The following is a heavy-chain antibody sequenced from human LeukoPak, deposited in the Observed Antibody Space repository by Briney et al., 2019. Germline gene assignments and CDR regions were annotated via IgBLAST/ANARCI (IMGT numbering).Heavy chain of an antibody. CDR1: GYTFTSYY. V-gene: IGHV1-46*01. CDR3: ARTRPYSYGLTPNWFDP. CDR2: INPSGGST. D-gene: IGHD5-18*01. Sequence: ASVKVSCKASGYTFTSYYMHWVRQAPGQGLEWMGIINPSGGSTNYAQKFQGRVTMTRDTSTSTVYMELSSLRSEDMAVYYCARTRPYSYGLTPNWFDPWGQGTLVTVSS. J-gene: IGHJ5*02.